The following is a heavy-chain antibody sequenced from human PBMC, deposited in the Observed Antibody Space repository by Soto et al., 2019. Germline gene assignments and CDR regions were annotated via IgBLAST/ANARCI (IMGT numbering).Heavy chain of an antibody. V-gene: IGHV4-4*02. CDR3: AAGKQLNWFDP. CDR2: IYHSGST. CDR1: GGSISSSNW. J-gene: IGHJ5*02. Sequence: SETLCLTCAVSGGSISSSNWWGWVRQPPGKGLEWIGEIYHSGSTNYNPSLKSRVTISVDKSKNQFSLKLSSVTAADTAVYYCAAGKQLNWFDPWGQGTLVTVSS. D-gene: IGHD6-13*01.